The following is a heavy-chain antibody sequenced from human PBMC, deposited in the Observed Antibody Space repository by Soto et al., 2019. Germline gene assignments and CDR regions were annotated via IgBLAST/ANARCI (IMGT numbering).Heavy chain of an antibody. J-gene: IGHJ6*03. D-gene: IGHD3-10*01. CDR3: ARGVHDGEYYYYYMDV. CDR1: GGSFSGYY. V-gene: IGHV4-34*01. Sequence: SETLSLTCAVYGGSFSGYYWSWIRHPPGKGLEWIGEINHSGSTNYNPSIRSRVTISVDTSKKQSSLKLRSVTAADTAVYYCARGVHDGEYYYYYMDVWGKGTTVTVSS. CDR2: INHSGST.